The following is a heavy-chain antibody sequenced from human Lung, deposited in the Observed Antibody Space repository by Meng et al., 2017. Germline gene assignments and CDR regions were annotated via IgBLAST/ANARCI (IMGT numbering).Heavy chain of an antibody. CDR1: VGSFSGYY. CDR3: VRRTYSSGWYFDY. D-gene: IGHD6-19*01. V-gene: IGHV4-34*02. Sequence: QRPLQPWGEGLLKPSDTLSLTCAVYVGSFSGYYWSWIRQPPGKGLEWIGEIIDSGSTNYNPSLKSRVTISVDTSKNQFSLRVTSVTAADRAVYYCVRRTYSSGWYFDYWGQGTLVTVSS. CDR2: IIDSGST. J-gene: IGHJ4*02.